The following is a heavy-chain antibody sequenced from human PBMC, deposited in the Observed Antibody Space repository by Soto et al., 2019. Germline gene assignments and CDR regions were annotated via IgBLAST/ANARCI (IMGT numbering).Heavy chain of an antibody. CDR2: ISGYNSDT. J-gene: IGHJ4*02. V-gene: IGHV1-18*01. CDR1: GYTFASYG. Sequence: QVQLVQSGAEVKKPGASVKVSCKASGYTFASYGISWVRQAPGQGLEWMGWISGYNSDTKYTQKFQGRVTMTTDTATSTAYMELRSLRSDDTAVYYCVRDRCTGNSWYWKYLDYWGQGTLVTVSS. CDR3: VRDRCTGNSWYWKYLDY. D-gene: IGHD2-8*02.